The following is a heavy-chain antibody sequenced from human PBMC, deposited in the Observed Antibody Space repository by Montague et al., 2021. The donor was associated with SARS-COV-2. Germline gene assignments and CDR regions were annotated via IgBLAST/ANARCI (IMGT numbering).Heavy chain of an antibody. CDR2: TYYRSTWYH. J-gene: IGHJ3*02. CDR1: GDSVSSNTAT. CDR3: ARTTTRMLYPENAFDI. D-gene: IGHD2-15*01. V-gene: IGHV6-1*01. Sequence: CAISGDSVSSNTATWNWIRQSPSRGLEWLGRTYYRSTWYHDYAISLKSRITINPDTSKNQFSLQLSSVAPEDTAVFYCARTTTRMLYPENAFDIWGQGTMVTVSS.